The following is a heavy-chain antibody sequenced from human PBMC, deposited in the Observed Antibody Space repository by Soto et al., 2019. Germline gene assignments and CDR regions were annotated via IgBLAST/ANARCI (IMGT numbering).Heavy chain of an antibody. J-gene: IGHJ5*02. CDR3: ARERYRSGRGWFDP. Sequence: VQLVESGGGLVQPGGSLRLSCAAFGFTFSNYWMSWVRQAPGKGLEWVANIKQDGSENYYVDSVRGRFTISRDNAKNSLYLQMNSLRAEDTAVYYCARERYRSGRGWFDPWGQGTLVTVSS. CDR2: IKQDGSEN. CDR1: GFTFSNYW. V-gene: IGHV3-7*03. D-gene: IGHD5-18*01.